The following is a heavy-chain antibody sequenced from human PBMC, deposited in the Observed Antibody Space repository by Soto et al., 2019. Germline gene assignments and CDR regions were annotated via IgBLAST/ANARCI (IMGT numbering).Heavy chain of an antibody. CDR2: ISGSNFNT. CDR3: AKDPWLYLFDY. V-gene: IGHV3-23*01. CDR1: GFTFSSSA. Sequence: PGGSLRLSCVASGFTFSSSALSWVRQVPGKGLEWVSGISGSNFNTYYADSVKGRFTISRDNSKNTLYLQMNSLRAEDTALYYCAKDPWLYLFDYWGQGTLVTVSS. D-gene: IGHD3-16*02. J-gene: IGHJ4*02.